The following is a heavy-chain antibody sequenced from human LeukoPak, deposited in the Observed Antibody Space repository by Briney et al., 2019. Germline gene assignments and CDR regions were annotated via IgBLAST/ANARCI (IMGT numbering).Heavy chain of an antibody. D-gene: IGHD3-16*01. J-gene: IGHJ4*02. CDR2: ISYDGRNK. CDR1: GFTFSSYA. CDR3: ARSLWADY. Sequence: GGSLRLSCAASGFTFSSYAMHWVRQAPGKGLEWVAVISYDGRNKYYADSVKGRFTISRDNSKNMLYLQMNSLRAEDTAVYYCARSLWADYWGQGTLVTVSS. V-gene: IGHV3-30*14.